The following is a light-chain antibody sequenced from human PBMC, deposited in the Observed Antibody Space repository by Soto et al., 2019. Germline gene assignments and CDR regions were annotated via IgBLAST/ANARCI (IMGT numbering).Light chain of an antibody. Sequence: EIVFAQSPATLSLSPGERATVSCRASQSVGSYLAWYQQTPGQAPRLLIYDASNRATDIPARLSGSGSGTDFTLTIRSLEPEDFAVYYCQQRSKWRTFGQGTKVDIK. CDR1: QSVGSY. V-gene: IGKV3-11*01. J-gene: IGKJ1*01. CDR2: DAS. CDR3: QQRSKWRT.